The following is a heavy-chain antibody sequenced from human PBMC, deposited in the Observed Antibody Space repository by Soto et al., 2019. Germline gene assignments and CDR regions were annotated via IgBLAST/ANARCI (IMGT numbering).Heavy chain of an antibody. V-gene: IGHV3-23*01. J-gene: IGHJ4*02. CDR3: AKGAYYDFWSGLDLYYFDY. Sequence: GGSLRLSCAASGFTFSSYAMSWVRQAPGKGLEWVSAISGSGGSTYYADSVKGRFTISRDNSKNTLYLQMNSLRAEDTAVYYCAKGAYYDFWSGLDLYYFDYWGQGTLVTVSS. CDR2: ISGSGGST. CDR1: GFTFSSYA. D-gene: IGHD3-3*01.